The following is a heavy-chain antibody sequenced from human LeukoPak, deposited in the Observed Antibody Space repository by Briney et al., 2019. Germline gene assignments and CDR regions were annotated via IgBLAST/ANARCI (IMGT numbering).Heavy chain of an antibody. J-gene: IGHJ4*02. CDR1: GYSISSGYC. D-gene: IGHD3-22*01. CDR3: ARTYYCDSSGYYLGSCFDY. CDR2: IYHSGST. Sequence: PSETLSLTCTVSGYSISSGYCWGWIPQPPGKELEWTGSIYHSGSTYYNPSLKSGATLSVDTSKNQFSLKLSSVTAADTAVYYCARTYYCDSSGYYLGSCFDYWGQGTLVTVSS. V-gene: IGHV4-38-2*02.